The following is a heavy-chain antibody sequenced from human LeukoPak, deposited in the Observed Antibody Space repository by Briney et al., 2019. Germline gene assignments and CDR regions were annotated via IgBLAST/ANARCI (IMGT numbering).Heavy chain of an antibody. D-gene: IGHD1-1*01. CDR1: GGSISSYY. CDR3: AREAPNWSYYYYGMDV. J-gene: IGHJ6*02. V-gene: IGHV4-4*07. CDR2: IYTSGST. Sequence: SETLSLTCTVSGGSISSYYWSWIRQPAGKGLEWIGRIYTSGSTNYNPSLKSRATMSVDTSKNQFSLKLSSVTAADTAVYYCAREAPNWSYYYYGMDVWGQGTTVTVSS.